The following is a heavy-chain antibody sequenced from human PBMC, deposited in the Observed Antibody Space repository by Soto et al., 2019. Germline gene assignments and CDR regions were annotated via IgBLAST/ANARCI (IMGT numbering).Heavy chain of an antibody. CDR2: ILSDGNTK. J-gene: IGHJ4*02. Sequence: QVQLVESGGGVVQPGRSLRLSCAASGFTFTNYAMHWVRQAPGKGLEWVALILSDGNTKYYADSVKGRLTISRDNSENTVFLQMNSLRAEDTAVDYCARGVMGISYESSGFEYWGQGALVTVSS. D-gene: IGHD3-22*01. CDR3: ARGVMGISYESSGFEY. V-gene: IGHV3-33*05. CDR1: GFTFTNYA.